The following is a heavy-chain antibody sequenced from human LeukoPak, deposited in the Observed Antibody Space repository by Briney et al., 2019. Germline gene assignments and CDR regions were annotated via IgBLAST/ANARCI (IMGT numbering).Heavy chain of an antibody. CDR1: GFTFSSYS. J-gene: IGHJ6*03. CDR2: ISSSSSYI. CDR3: ARETVAVADSGYYYYMDV. D-gene: IGHD6-19*01. V-gene: IGHV3-21*01. Sequence: KPGGSLRLSCAASGFTFSSYSMNWVRQAPGKGLEWVSSISSSSSYIYYADSVKGRFTISRDNAKNSLYLQMNSLRAEDTAVYYCARETVAVADSGYYYYMDVWGKGTTVTVSS.